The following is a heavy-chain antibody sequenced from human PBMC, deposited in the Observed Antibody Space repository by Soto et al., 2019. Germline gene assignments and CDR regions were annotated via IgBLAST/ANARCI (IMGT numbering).Heavy chain of an antibody. CDR3: ARGPRVYAKSGYYPSYTDY. CDR1: GGSISSGDYY. D-gene: IGHD3-3*01. J-gene: IGHJ4*02. CDR2: IFHSGSI. V-gene: IGHV4-31*03. Sequence: TLALTCTVSGGSISSGDYYWNWIRQLQGKDLEWIGYIFHSGSIYKNPSLKSRVTMSVDKSENQFSLKLACVTAADTAVYYCARGPRVYAKSGYYPSYTDYWGQAIIVTVSS.